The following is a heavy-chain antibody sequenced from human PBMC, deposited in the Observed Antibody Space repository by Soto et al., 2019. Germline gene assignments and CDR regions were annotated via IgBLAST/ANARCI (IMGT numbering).Heavy chain of an antibody. J-gene: IGHJ4*02. CDR3: ARSLNYDILSGYGY. V-gene: IGHV5-51*01. D-gene: IGHD3-9*01. CDR2: MYPGDSDT. CDR1: GYSFTSYW. Sequence: PGESLKISCKGSGYSFTSYWIGWVRQMPGKGLEWMGIMYPGDSDTRHSPSFKGQVTISADKSISTTYLQWSSLKASDTAMYYCARSLNYDILSGYGYWGQGTLVTVSS.